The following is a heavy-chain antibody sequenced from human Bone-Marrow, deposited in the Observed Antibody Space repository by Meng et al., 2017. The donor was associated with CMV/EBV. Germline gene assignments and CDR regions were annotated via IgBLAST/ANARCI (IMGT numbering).Heavy chain of an antibody. J-gene: IGHJ4*02. V-gene: IGHV3-9*01. CDR1: GFTFDDYA. CDR3: ARSQYSGSRSDY. D-gene: IGHD5-12*01. CDR2: ISWNSGSI. Sequence: SLKISCAASGFTFDDYAMHWVRQAPGKGLEWASGISWNSGSIGYADSVKGRFTISRDNAKNSLYLQMNSLRAEDTAVYYCARSQYSGSRSDYWGQGTRVTGSS.